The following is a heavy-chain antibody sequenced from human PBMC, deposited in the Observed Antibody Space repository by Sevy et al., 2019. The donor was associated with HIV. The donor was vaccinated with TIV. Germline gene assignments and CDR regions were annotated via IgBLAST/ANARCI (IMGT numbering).Heavy chain of an antibody. CDR2: LRYDGSNK. V-gene: IGHV3-30*02. J-gene: IGHJ4*02. D-gene: IGHD6-19*01. CDR1: GFTFSSYG. Sequence: GGSLRLSCAASGFTFSSYGMHWVRQAPGKGLEWVAFLRYDGSNKYYADSVKGRFTISRDNSKNTLYLQMNSLRAEDTAVYYCAKGTGIAVAGIYEYWGQGTLVTVSS. CDR3: AKGTGIAVAGIYEY.